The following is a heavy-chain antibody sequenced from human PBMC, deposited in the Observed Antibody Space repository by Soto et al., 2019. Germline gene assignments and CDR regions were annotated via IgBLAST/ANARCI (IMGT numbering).Heavy chain of an antibody. D-gene: IGHD2-15*01. Sequence: QVQLVQSGAEVKKPGSSVKVSCKASGGTFSSYAISWVRQAPGQGLEWMGGIIPIFGTANYAQKFQGRVTITADESTSTAYMELSSLRSEDTAVYYCARSQGDIVVVVAATPYYYGMDVWGHGTTVTVSS. V-gene: IGHV1-69*01. CDR2: IIPIFGTA. CDR3: ARSQGDIVVVVAATPYYYGMDV. CDR1: GGTFSSYA. J-gene: IGHJ6*02.